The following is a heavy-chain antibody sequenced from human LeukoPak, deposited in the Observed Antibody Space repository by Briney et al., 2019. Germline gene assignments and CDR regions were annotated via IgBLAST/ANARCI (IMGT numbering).Heavy chain of an antibody. V-gene: IGHV3-48*03. CDR1: GFTFGNYE. CDR2: ISPSGTVI. J-gene: IGHJ6*03. Sequence: GGSLRLSCAASGFTFGNYEMTWVRQAPGKGLEWLSYISPSGTVIYYADSVKGRFTISRDNAKNSLYLQMNSLRAEDTAVYYCARAGYYMDVWGKGTTVTVSS. CDR3: ARAGYYMDV.